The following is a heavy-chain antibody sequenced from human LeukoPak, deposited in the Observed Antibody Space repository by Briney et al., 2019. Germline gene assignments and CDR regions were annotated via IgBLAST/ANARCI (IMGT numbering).Heavy chain of an antibody. J-gene: IGHJ5*02. Sequence: SETLSLTCTVSGGSISSYYWSWIRQPPGKGLEWIGYIYYSGSTNYNPSLKSRVTISVDTSKNQFSLKLSSVTAADTAVYYCARGPFSITGTRFVVWFDPWGQGTLVTVSS. V-gene: IGHV4-59*01. CDR3: ARGPFSITGTRFVVWFDP. CDR1: GGSISSYY. CDR2: IYYSGST. D-gene: IGHD1-7*01.